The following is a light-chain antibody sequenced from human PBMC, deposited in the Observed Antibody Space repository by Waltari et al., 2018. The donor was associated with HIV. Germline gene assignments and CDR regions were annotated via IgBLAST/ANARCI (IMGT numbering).Light chain of an antibody. CDR1: SSDIGAYDS. CDR2: EVT. J-gene: IGLJ3*02. V-gene: IGLV2-8*01. CDR3: SSYGDSLRVL. Sequence: QSALTQPPSASGSLGQSVTISCTGSSSDIGAYDSVSWFQQHPRRAPKLLLYEVTRRPSTFSDRFSGSRSGSTAFLTVAGLQPDDEATYFCSSYGDSLRVLFGGGTNVTVL.